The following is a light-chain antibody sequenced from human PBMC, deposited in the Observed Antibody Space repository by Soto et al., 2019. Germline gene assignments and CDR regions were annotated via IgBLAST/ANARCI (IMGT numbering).Light chain of an antibody. J-gene: IGLJ3*02. CDR2: GNS. V-gene: IGLV1-40*01. CDR3: QSYDSSLSAL. Sequence: QSVLTQPPSVSGAPGQRVTLSCTGSSSNIGAGYDVHWYQQLPGTAPKLLIYGNSNRPSGVPDRFSGSKSGTSASLAITGLKAEDEADYYCQSYDSSLSALFGGGTKLTVL. CDR1: SSNIGAGYD.